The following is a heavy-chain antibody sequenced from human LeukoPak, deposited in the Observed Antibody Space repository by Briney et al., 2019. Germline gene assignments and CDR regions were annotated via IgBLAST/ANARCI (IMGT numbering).Heavy chain of an antibody. CDR2: ISSSGSI. Sequence: GGSLRLSCAASGFTFSNYEMNWVRQAPGKGLEWVSYISSSGSIYYADSVKGRFTMSRDNAKNSLYLQMNSLRAEDTAIYYCASTNYCGSSGFSNWFDPWGQGSLVTVSS. V-gene: IGHV3-48*03. CDR1: GFTFSNYE. D-gene: IGHD3-22*01. CDR3: ASTNYCGSSGFSNWFDP. J-gene: IGHJ5*02.